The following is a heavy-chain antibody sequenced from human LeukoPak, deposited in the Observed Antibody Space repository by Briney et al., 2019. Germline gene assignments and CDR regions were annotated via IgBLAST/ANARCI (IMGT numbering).Heavy chain of an antibody. Sequence: PSETLSLTCGVSGGSVSSTNWWTWIRQPPGKGLEWIGEVHLDGRTNFNPSLKSRLTMSVDLSENHVSLKLTSVTAADTAVYYRAREGGFYRPLDYSGQGTLVTVSS. CDR3: AREGGFYRPLDY. J-gene: IGHJ4*02. CDR2: VHLDGRT. V-gene: IGHV4-4*02. D-gene: IGHD6-25*01. CDR1: GGSVSSTNW.